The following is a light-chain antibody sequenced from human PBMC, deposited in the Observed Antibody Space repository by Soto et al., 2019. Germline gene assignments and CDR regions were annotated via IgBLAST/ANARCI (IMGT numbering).Light chain of an antibody. J-gene: IGLJ1*01. V-gene: IGLV1-44*01. Sequence: QSVLTQPPSASGTPGQRVIISCSGSSSNIGSNTVNWYQQLPGTAPKLLIYSNDQRPSGDPDRFSGSKSGTSASLAISGLQSEDEADYYCAAWDDSLNGYVFGTGTKVTVL. CDR1: SSNIGSNT. CDR2: SND. CDR3: AAWDDSLNGYV.